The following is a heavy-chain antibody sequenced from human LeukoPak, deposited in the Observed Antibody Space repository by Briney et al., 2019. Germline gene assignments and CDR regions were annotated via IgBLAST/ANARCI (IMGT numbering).Heavy chain of an antibody. CDR1: GGSISSYY. J-gene: IGHJ4*02. CDR2: IYYSGST. D-gene: IGHD3-10*01. CDR3: ARVRGSGSYSDY. V-gene: IGHV4-59*01. Sequence: PSETLSLTCTVSGGSISSYYWSWIRQPPGKGLEWIGYIYYSGSTNYNPSLKSRVTISVDTSKNQFSLKLSSVTAEDTAVYYCARVRGSGSYSDYWGQGTLVTVSS.